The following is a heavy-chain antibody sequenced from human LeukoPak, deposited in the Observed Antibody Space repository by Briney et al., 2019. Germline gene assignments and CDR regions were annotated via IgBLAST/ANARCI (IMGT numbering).Heavy chain of an antibody. D-gene: IGHD1-26*01. Sequence: GGSLRLSCAASGFTFSGYEMNWVRQAPGKGLEWVSYISSSGSTIYYADSVKGRFTISRDNAKSSLYLQMNSLSAEDTAVYYCARDRATDYFDYWGQGTLVTVSS. CDR3: ARDRATDYFDY. V-gene: IGHV3-48*03. J-gene: IGHJ4*02. CDR2: ISSSGSTI. CDR1: GFTFSGYE.